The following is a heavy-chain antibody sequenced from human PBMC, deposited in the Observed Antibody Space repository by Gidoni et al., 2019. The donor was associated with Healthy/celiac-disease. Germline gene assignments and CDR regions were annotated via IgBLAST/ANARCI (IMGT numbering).Heavy chain of an antibody. CDR3: ARESRIFHYYFDY. J-gene: IGHJ4*02. Sequence: QVQLQASGPGLVKPSDTMSLTCTFSDGSVSSGSDHCSWIRQPPGKGLEWIVYIYYSGSTNYNPSLKSRVTISVDTSKNQFSLKLSSVTAADTAVYYCARESRIFHYYFDYWGQGTLVTVSS. D-gene: IGHD3-9*01. V-gene: IGHV4-61*01. CDR2: IYYSGST. CDR1: DGSVSSGSDH.